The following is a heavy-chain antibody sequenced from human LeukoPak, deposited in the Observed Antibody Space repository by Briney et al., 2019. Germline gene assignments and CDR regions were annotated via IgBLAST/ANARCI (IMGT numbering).Heavy chain of an antibody. CDR3: TRHMESGDV. J-gene: IGHJ6*02. CDR2: IRSKANSYAT. V-gene: IGHV3-73*01. Sequence: PGGSLKLSCAASGFTFSGSAMHWVRQASGKGLEWVGRIRSKANSYATAYAASVKGRFTISRDDSKNTAYLQMNSLKTEDTAVYYCTRHMESGDVWGQGTTVTVSS. CDR1: GFTFSGSA. D-gene: IGHD3-3*01.